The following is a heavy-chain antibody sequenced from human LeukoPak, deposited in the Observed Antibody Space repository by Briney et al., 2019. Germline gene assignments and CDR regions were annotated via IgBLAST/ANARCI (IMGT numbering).Heavy chain of an antibody. J-gene: IGHJ4*02. Sequence: GGSLRLSCAASGFIFSSAWMSWVRQAPGKGLEWVGHIKTKTDGWTTDCAAPVKGRFTISRDDSKNTVYLQMNSLKTEDTAVYYCTTTHYNFYDLDHWGQGTLVTVSS. D-gene: IGHD3-3*01. CDR3: TTTHYNFYDLDH. CDR1: GFIFSSAW. CDR2: IKTKTDGWTT. V-gene: IGHV3-15*01.